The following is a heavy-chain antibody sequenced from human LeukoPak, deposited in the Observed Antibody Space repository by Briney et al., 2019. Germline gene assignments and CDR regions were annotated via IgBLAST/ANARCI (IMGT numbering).Heavy chain of an antibody. CDR3: ARGGYCSSTSCYTPYYYYGMDV. J-gene: IGHJ6*02. CDR1: GYTFTSYY. V-gene: IGHV1-46*01. D-gene: IGHD2-2*02. Sequence: ASVKVSCKASGYTFTSYYMHWVRQAPGQGLEWMGIINPSGGSTSYAQKFQGRVTMTRDTSTSTVYMELSSLRSEDTAVYYCARGGYCSSTSCYTPYYYYGMDVWGQGTTVTVSS. CDR2: INPSGGST.